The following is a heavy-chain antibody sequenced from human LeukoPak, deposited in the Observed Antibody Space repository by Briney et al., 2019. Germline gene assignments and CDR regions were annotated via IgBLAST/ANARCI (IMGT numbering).Heavy chain of an antibody. CDR2: IHPGDSDP. CDR3: ARLIFGGSSWLFDY. V-gene: IGHV5-51*01. J-gene: IGHJ4*02. CDR1: GYIFTSYW. Sequence: HGESLKISCRASGYIFTSYWLGWVRQTPDKGLEWVGIIHPGDSDPRYSPSFQGQVTISVDRSITTAYLQWGSLKATDTAMYYCARLIFGGSSWLFDYWGQGTLVTVSS. D-gene: IGHD6-13*01.